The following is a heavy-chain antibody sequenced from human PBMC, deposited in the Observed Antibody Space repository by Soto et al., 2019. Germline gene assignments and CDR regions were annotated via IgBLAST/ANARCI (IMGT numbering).Heavy chain of an antibody. Sequence: SETLSLTCTVSGGSISSYYWSWLRQPPGKGLEWMGYIYYNGSTNYNPSLKSRVTISVDTSKKQFSLKLGSVTAADTAVYYCARLSYDFWSGFHTNSDYYMDVWGKGTTVTVSS. CDR1: GGSISSYY. CDR2: IYYNGST. J-gene: IGHJ6*03. CDR3: ARLSYDFWSGFHTNSDYYMDV. D-gene: IGHD3-3*01. V-gene: IGHV4-59*08.